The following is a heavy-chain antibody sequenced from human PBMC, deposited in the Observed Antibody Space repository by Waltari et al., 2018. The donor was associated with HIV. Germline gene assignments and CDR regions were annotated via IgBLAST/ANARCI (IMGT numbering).Heavy chain of an antibody. V-gene: IGHV4-34*02. CDR3: AGIVHRASYSMDV. J-gene: IGHJ6*02. Sequence: QVQLQQWGTGLLKPSETLSVTCTVSGGSLGTYYWNWVRHFPGKVLEWIVEINPSGGTTYKPSLKGRVTISRDWSKNLFSLKLTSVTAADTALYYCAGIVHRASYSMDVWGQGTTVTVSS. CDR1: GGSLGTYY. CDR2: INPSGGT. D-gene: IGHD2-21*01.